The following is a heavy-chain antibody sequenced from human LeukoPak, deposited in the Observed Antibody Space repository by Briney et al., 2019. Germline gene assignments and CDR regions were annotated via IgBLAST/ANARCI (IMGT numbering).Heavy chain of an antibody. CDR2: ITPVSGGT. Sequence: ASVKVFCKASGYTFTNYYIHWVRQAPGQGLEWMGWITPVSGGTHFDQRFQGRLTMTSDTSISTVYMELSRLRSDDTAIYYCTRDRSGWYKHDAFDFWGQGTMVTVSS. CDR1: GYTFTNYY. CDR3: TRDRSGWYKHDAFDF. J-gene: IGHJ3*01. V-gene: IGHV1-2*02. D-gene: IGHD6-19*01.